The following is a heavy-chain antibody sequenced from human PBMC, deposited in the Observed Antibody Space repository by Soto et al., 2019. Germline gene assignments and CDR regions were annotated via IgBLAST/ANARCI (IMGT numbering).Heavy chain of an antibody. Sequence: QVQVVQPGAEVKKPGASVKVSCKASGYSFSTHAMHWVRQAPGQRLEWMGWINGGNGNTKYSQKFQDRVTITRDTSASIAYMELSSLRSEDTAVYYCARGKGMEENYYYYGMDVRGQGTTVTVSS. J-gene: IGHJ6*02. V-gene: IGHV1-3*01. CDR1: GYSFSTHA. D-gene: IGHD1-1*01. CDR3: ARGKGMEENYYYYGMDV. CDR2: INGGNGNT.